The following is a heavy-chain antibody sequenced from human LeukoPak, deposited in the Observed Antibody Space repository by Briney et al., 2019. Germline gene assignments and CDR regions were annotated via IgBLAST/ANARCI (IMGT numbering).Heavy chain of an antibody. J-gene: IGHJ3*02. CDR2: ISSSSSTI. Sequence: GPLRLSCAASGFTFSNAWMSWVRQAPGKGLEWVSYISSSSSTIYYADSVKGRFTISRDNAKNSLYLQMNSLRAEDTAVYYCARDSGSYWNSDAFDIWGQGTMVTVSS. V-gene: IGHV3-48*01. D-gene: IGHD1-26*01. CDR3: ARDSGSYWNSDAFDI. CDR1: GFTFSNAW.